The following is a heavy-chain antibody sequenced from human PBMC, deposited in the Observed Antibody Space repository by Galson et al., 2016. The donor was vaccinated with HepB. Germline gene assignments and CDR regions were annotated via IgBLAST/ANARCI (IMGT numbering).Heavy chain of an antibody. CDR1: GFTFGSHW. CDR3: ARRRGSGSHDY. D-gene: IGHD3-10*01. Sequence: SLRLSCAASGFTFGSHWMHWVRQAPGKGLVWVSRINTDGSSTSYADSVKGRLTISRDNAKNSLYLQMNSLRAEDTAVYYCARRRGSGSHDYWGQGTLVTVSS. V-gene: IGHV3-74*01. J-gene: IGHJ4*02. CDR2: INTDGSST.